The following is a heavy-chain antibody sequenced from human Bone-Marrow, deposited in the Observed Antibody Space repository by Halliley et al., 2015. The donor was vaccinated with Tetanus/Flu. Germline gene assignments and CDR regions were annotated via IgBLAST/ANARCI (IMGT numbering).Heavy chain of an antibody. CDR3: ARDPHDYGENTYYYYGMDV. D-gene: IGHD4-17*01. Sequence: ITSNSRTKYYADSVKGRFTISRDKAKNSLYLQRNSLRDEDTAVYYCARDPHDYGENTYYYYGMDVWGQGTTVTVSS. J-gene: IGHJ6*02. V-gene: IGHV3-48*02. CDR2: ITSNSRTK.